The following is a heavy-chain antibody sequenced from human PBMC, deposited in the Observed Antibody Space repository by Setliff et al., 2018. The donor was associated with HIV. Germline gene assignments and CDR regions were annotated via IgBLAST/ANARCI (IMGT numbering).Heavy chain of an antibody. CDR1: GFTFSSYD. CDR3: ARELNGHTSSHYYFGLDV. V-gene: IGHV3-13*01. Sequence: PGGSLRLSCAASGFTFSSYDMHWVRQATGKGLEWVSAIGTAGDTYYPGSVKGRFTISRENAKNSLYLQMNSLRAGDTAVYYCARELNGHTSSHYYFGLDVWGQGTTVTVSS. CDR2: IGTAGDT. J-gene: IGHJ6*02. D-gene: IGHD6-6*01.